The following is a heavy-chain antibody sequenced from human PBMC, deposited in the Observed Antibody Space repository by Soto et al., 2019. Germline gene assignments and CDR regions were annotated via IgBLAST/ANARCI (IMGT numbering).Heavy chain of an antibody. Sequence: QVHLVQSEAEVKKPGSSVKVSCKASGGTFSSYTVSWVRQAPGQGLEWVGGIIPVFNTTYYAQKFQGRVTILADKSTSTAYMELSNLRSEDTAVYHCARSLGRGWTPYWGQGTLVTVSS. CDR3: ARSLGRGWTPY. V-gene: IGHV1-69*06. J-gene: IGHJ4*02. D-gene: IGHD6-19*01. CDR1: GGTFSSYT. CDR2: IIPVFNTT.